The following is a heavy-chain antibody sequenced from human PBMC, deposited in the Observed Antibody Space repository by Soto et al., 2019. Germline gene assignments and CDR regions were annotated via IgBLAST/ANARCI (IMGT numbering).Heavy chain of an antibody. J-gene: IGHJ4*02. V-gene: IGHV1-3*01. CDR1: GYTFTSYA. D-gene: IGHD4-17*01. CDR2: INADNDDT. Sequence: QVPLVQSGAEVKKPGASVKVSCKASGYTFTSYAMHWVRQAPGQSLEWMGWINADNDDTKYSQNLQGRVTITRDTPASTIYMELSSLRSEDTAVYHCARDNLGDPDYWGQGTLVTVSS. CDR3: ARDNLGDPDY.